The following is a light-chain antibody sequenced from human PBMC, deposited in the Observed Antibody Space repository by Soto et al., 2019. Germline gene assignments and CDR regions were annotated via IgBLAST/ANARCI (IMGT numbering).Light chain of an antibody. CDR2: SAS. Sequence: DIVMTQSQDSLAVSLGERATINCKSSQSVLYSSNNKNYIAWYQQSPGQPPKLLIYSASTRESGVPDRFSGSGSGTYFTLTITILQAEDVVDYEGQQDESTPPTFGQGTKLEI. J-gene: IGKJ2*01. CDR3: QQDESTPPT. CDR1: QSVLYSSNNKNY. V-gene: IGKV4-1*01.